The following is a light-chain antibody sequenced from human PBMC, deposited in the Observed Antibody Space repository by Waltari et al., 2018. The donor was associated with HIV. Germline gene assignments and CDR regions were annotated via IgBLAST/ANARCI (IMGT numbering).Light chain of an antibody. CDR1: QSVSSSY. J-gene: IGKJ2*01. V-gene: IGKV3-20*01. CDR3: QQFGSSPQGSRVT. CDR2: GAS. Sequence: EIVLTQSPGTLSLSPGERATLSCRDRQSVSSSYLAWYQQKPGQAPRLLIYGASSRATGIPDRFSGSGSGTDFTLTISRLEPEDFAVYYCQQFGSSPQGSRVTFGQGTKLEIK.